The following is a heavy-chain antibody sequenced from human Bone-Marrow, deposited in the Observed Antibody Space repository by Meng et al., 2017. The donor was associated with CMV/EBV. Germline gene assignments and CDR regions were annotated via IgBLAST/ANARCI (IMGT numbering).Heavy chain of an antibody. CDR3: ARGNFGNSSNYYYYGMDV. J-gene: IGHJ6*01. CDR2: MNPNSGNT. D-gene: IGHD4-23*01. Sequence: ASVKVSCKASGYTFTSYDINWVRQATGQGLEWMGWMNPNSGNTGYAQKFQGRVTITRNTSISTAYMELSSLRSEDTAVYYCARGNFGNSSNYYYYGMDVWGQGTTVTVSS. CDR1: GYTFTSYD. V-gene: IGHV1-8*03.